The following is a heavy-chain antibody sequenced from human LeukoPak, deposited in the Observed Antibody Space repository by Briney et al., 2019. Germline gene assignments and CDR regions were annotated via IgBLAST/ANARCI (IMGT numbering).Heavy chain of an antibody. Sequence: SETLSLTCNVSGFSISNGYYWGWIRQPPGKGLEWIGNIYYSGSTNYNPSLKSRVTISVDTSKNQFSLKLSSVTAADTAVYYCTRGSIAYYYMDVWGKGTTVTISS. CDR1: GFSISNGYY. D-gene: IGHD3-22*01. J-gene: IGHJ6*03. V-gene: IGHV4-61*01. CDR3: TRGSIAYYYMDV. CDR2: IYYSGST.